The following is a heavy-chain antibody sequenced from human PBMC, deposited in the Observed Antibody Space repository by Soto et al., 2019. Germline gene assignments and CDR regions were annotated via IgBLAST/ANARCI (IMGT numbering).Heavy chain of an antibody. CDR3: ARARGGNPPNVDTAMGLFDY. CDR1: GFTVSSNY. CDR2: IYSGGST. J-gene: IGHJ4*02. D-gene: IGHD5-18*01. Sequence: GGSLRLSCAASGFTVSSNYMSWVRQAPGKGLEWVSVIYSGGSTYYADSVKGRFTISRHNSKNTLYLQMNSLRAEDTAVYYCARARGGNPPNVDTAMGLFDYWGQGTLVTVSS. V-gene: IGHV3-53*04.